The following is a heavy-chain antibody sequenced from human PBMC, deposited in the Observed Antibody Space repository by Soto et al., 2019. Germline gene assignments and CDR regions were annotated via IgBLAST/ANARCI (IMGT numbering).Heavy chain of an antibody. V-gene: IGHV3-23*01. J-gene: IGHJ6*02. D-gene: IGHD2-2*01. CDR1: GFTFSSYA. CDR2: ISGSGGST. Sequence: HPGGSLRLSCAASGFTFSSYAMSWVRQAPGKGLEWVSAISGSGGSTYYADSVKGRFTISRDNSKNTLYLQMNSLRAEDTAVYYCAKAGYCSSNSCYFLSPPDVWGQGTTVTVSS. CDR3: AKAGYCSSNSCYFLSPPDV.